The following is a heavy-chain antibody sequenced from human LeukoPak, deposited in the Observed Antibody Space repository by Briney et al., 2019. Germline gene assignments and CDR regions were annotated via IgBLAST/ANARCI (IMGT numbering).Heavy chain of an antibody. CDR1: GFTFSSYW. CDR3: ARDYQYGSGSSPYY. V-gene: IGHV3-74*01. CDR2: IKSDGSST. Sequence: GGSLRLSCAASGFTFSSYWMHWVRQAPGKGLVWVSRIKSDGSSTSYADSVKGRFTISRDNAKNTLYLEMNSLRAEDTAVYYCARDYQYGSGSSPYYWGQGTLVTVSS. J-gene: IGHJ4*02. D-gene: IGHD3-10*01.